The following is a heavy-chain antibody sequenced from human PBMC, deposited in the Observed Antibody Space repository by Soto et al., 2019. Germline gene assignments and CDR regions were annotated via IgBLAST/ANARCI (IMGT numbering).Heavy chain of an antibody. J-gene: IGHJ3*01. CDR3: ARAAVAFDAFDL. CDR2: TYLRYKWYN. CDR1: WDSVSTNSAT. Sequence: SQTLSLTCVISWDSVSTNSATWNWIRQSPSRGLEWLGRTYLRYKWYNEYAVSVKSRIAIRPDTSKNLFSLQLSSVTPEDTAVYFCARAAVAFDAFDLSGQGTVVTF. V-gene: IGHV6-1*01. D-gene: IGHD2-15*01.